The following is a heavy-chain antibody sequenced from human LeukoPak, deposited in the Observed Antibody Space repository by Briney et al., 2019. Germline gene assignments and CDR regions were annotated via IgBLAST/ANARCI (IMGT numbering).Heavy chain of an antibody. D-gene: IGHD6-6*01. CDR3: ARDWEHWGSSSSGAEYFQH. CDR1: GGSISSGGYY. J-gene: IGHJ1*01. CDR2: IYHSGST. Sequence: SQTLSLTCTVSGGSISSGGYYWSWIRQPPGKGLEWIGYIYHSGSTYYNPSLKSRVTISVDRSKNQFSLKLSSVTAADTAVYYCARDWEHWGSSSSGAEYFQHWGQGTLVTVSS. V-gene: IGHV4-30-2*01.